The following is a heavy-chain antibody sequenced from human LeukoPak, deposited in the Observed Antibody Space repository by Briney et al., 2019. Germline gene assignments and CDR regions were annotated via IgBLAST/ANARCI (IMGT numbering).Heavy chain of an antibody. D-gene: IGHD3-10*01. CDR1: GEPFSGYF. CDR3: ARRYYYNLGSFPFDF. J-gene: IGHJ4*02. V-gene: IGHV4-34*01. CDR2: IHNSGTT. Sequence: SETLSLTCAVSGEPFSGYFWSWIRQSSGKGLGWIGEIHNSGTTNYNPSLNSRVTISEDTSKNQFYLNLSSVTAADTAVYYCARRYYYNLGSFPFDFWGQGTLVTVSS.